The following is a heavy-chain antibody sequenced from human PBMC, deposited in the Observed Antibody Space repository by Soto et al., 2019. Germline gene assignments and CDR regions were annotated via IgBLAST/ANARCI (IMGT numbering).Heavy chain of an antibody. CDR1: GYTFASYD. J-gene: IGHJ6*02. V-gene: IGHV1-8*01. CDR2: MNPNSGNT. CDR3: ARGDIVVVPAAITYYYYYGMDV. Sequence: ASVKVSCKASGYTFASYDINWVRQATGQGLEWMGWMNPNSGNTGYAQKFQGRVTMTRNTSISTAYMELSSLRSEDTAVYYCARGDIVVVPAAITYYYYYGMDVWGQGTTVTVSS. D-gene: IGHD2-2*02.